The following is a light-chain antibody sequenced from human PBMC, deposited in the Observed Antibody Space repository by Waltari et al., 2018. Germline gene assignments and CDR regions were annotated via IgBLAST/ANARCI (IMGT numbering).Light chain of an antibody. CDR3: QLYDPSPLYT. J-gene: IGKJ2*01. Sequence: EIVLTQSPGTLSLSPGERATLSCRASQIVGTDYLAWYQQKPGQAPRLLIYDSFPRASGVADRFSGSGSGTDFTLTISRLEPEDFAVYFCQLYDPSPLYTFGQGTKLEI. CDR2: DSF. V-gene: IGKV3-20*01. CDR1: QIVGTDY.